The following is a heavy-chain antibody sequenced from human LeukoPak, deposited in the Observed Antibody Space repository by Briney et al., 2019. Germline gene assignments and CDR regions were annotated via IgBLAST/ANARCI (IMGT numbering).Heavy chain of an antibody. J-gene: IGHJ4*02. D-gene: IGHD2-15*01. CDR2: IYYSGST. V-gene: IGHV4-39*01. Sequence: PSETLSLTCTVSGGSISSSSYYWGWIRQPPGTGLEWIGSIYYSGSTYYNPSLKSRVTISVDTSKNQFSLKLSSVTAADTAVYYCARLAEYCSGGSCYHNWGQGTLVTVSS. CDR3: ARLAEYCSGGSCYHN. CDR1: GGSISSSSYY.